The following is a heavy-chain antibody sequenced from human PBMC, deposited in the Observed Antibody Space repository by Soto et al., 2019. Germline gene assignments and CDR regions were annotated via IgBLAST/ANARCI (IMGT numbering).Heavy chain of an antibody. CDR2: MYPDDSDI. D-gene: IGHD3-22*01. CDR1: RYSFSCYW. J-gene: IGHJ3*02. Sequence: GESLKISWKASRYSFSCYWIGWVRQMPGKGLEWMAIMYPDDSDIRYSPSFEAHVTISADKSTSTAFLQWSSLKASDTAMYYCATAYVYDFENSNYYRDAFDIWGQGTLVTVSS. V-gene: IGHV5-51*01. CDR3: ATAYVYDFENSNYYRDAFDI.